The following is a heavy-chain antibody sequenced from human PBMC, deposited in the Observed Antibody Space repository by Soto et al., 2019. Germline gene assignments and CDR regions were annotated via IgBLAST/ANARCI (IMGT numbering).Heavy chain of an antibody. D-gene: IGHD3-22*01. Sequence: GGSLRLSCAASGFTFSSYAMSWVRQAPGKGLEWVSAISGSGGSTYYADSVKGRFTISRDNSKNTLYLQMNSLRAEDTAVYYCAKAPTYYYDSSGYHFDYWGQGTLVTVSS. V-gene: IGHV3-23*01. CDR3: AKAPTYYYDSSGYHFDY. CDR1: GFTFSSYA. CDR2: ISGSGGST. J-gene: IGHJ4*02.